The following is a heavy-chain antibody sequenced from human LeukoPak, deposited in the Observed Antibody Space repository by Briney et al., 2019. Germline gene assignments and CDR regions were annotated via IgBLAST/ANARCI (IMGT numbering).Heavy chain of an antibody. V-gene: IGHV1-2*02. CDR3: AKYAKGYYFDY. J-gene: IGHJ4*02. CDR1: GYTSTGYY. CDR2: INPNSSGT. D-gene: IGHD2-8*01. Sequence: ASVKVSCKASGYTSTGYYMHWVRQAPGQGLEWMGWINPNSSGTNYAQKFQGRVTMTRDTSISTAYMELSRLRSDDTAVYYCAKYAKGYYFDYWGQGTLVTVSS.